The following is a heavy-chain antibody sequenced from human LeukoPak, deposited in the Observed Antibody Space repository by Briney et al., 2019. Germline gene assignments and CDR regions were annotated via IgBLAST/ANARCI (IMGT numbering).Heavy chain of an antibody. CDR1: GYSFASYW. J-gene: IGHJ4*02. CDR3: ARHRDCTNGICYKIDY. CDR2: IYPGDSDT. Sequence: GESLKISCKGSGYSFASYWIGWVRQMPGKGLEWVAIIYPGDSDTRYSPSFQGQVTISADKSITTAYLQWSSLKASDTAMYYCARHRDCTNGICYKIDYWGQGTLVTVSS. D-gene: IGHD2-8*01. V-gene: IGHV5-51*01.